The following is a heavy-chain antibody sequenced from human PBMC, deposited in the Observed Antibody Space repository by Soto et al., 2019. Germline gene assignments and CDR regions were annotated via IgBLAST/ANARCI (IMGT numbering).Heavy chain of an antibody. CDR3: ARDGGISGYYYNYYYYGMGV. D-gene: IGHD3-22*01. CDR2: ISAYNGNT. V-gene: IGHV1-18*01. Sequence: VASVKVSCKASGYTFTSYGISWVRQAPGQGLEWMGWISAYNGNTNYAQKLQGRVTMTTDTSTSTAYMELRSLRSDDTAVYYCARDGGISGYYYNYYYYGMGVWGQGTTVTVSS. J-gene: IGHJ6*02. CDR1: GYTFTSYG.